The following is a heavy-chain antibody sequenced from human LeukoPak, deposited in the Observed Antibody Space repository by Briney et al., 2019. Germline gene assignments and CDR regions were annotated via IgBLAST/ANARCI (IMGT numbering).Heavy chain of an antibody. Sequence: AGGSLRLSCAASGFTFSSYWMSWVRQAPGKGLEWEANIKQDGSEKYYVDSVKGRFTISRDNAKNSLYLQMNSLRAEDTAVYYCAREGPGIAAAAPRYWGQGTLVTVSS. D-gene: IGHD6-13*01. CDR3: AREGPGIAAAAPRY. CDR2: IKQDGSEK. J-gene: IGHJ4*02. CDR1: GFTFSSYW. V-gene: IGHV3-7*03.